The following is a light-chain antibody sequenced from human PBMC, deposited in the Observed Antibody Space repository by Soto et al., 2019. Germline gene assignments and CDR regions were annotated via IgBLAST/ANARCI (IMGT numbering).Light chain of an antibody. J-gene: IGLJ1*01. CDR3: CSYAGSYTFV. Sequence: QSVLTQPRSVSGSPGQSVPISCTGTSSDVGVYNYVSWYQQYPGKAPKIMIYDVSKRPSGVPDRFSGSKSDNTASLTISGLQAEDEADYYCCSYAGSYTFVFGIGTKVTVL. CDR2: DVS. V-gene: IGLV2-11*01. CDR1: SSDVGVYNY.